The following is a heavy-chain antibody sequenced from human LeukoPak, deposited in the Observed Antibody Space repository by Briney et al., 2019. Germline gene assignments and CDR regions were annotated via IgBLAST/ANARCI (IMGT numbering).Heavy chain of an antibody. V-gene: IGHV3-53*01. Sequence: GGSLRLSCAASGLTVSSNYMSWVRQAPGKGLEWVSIIYSGGSTFYADSVKGRFTISRDNSKNTLYLQMNSLRAEDTAVYYCARGGSYLSAFDIWGQGTMVTVSS. CDR1: GLTVSSNY. J-gene: IGHJ3*02. CDR2: IYSGGST. D-gene: IGHD1-26*01. CDR3: ARGGSYLSAFDI.